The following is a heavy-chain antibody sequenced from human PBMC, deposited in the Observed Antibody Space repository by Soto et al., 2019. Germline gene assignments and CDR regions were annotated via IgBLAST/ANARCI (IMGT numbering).Heavy chain of an antibody. CDR3: GRPPGITMVRGVFRNYYYYMDV. V-gene: IGHV3-48*01. CDR2: ISSSSSTI. Sequence: GGSLRLSCAASGFTFSSYSMNWVRQAPGKGLEWVSYISSSSSTIYYADSVKGRFTISRDNAKNSLYLQMNSLRARDTAVYFWGRPPGITMVRGVFRNYYYYMDVWGKGTTVTVSS. CDR1: GFTFSSYS. D-gene: IGHD3-10*01. J-gene: IGHJ6*03.